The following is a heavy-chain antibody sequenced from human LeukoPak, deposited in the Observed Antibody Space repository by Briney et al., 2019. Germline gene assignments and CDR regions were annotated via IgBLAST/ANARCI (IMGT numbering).Heavy chain of an antibody. Sequence: PGGSLRLSCAASGFTFSVYAMTWVRQAPGKGLEWVSTISGSGGGTYYADSVKGRFTISRDNSKNTLYLQMNSLRAEDTAVYYCAKDRSLGGGYEDDAFDIWGQGTMVTVSS. CDR1: GFTFSVYA. D-gene: IGHD5-12*01. J-gene: IGHJ3*02. CDR3: AKDRSLGGGYEDDAFDI. V-gene: IGHV3-23*01. CDR2: ISGSGGGT.